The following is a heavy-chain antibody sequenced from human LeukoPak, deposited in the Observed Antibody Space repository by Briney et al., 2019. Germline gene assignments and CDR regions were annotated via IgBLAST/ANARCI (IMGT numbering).Heavy chain of an antibody. V-gene: IGHV3-30*02. CDR2: IRYDGSNK. J-gene: IGHJ4*02. CDR3: AKNTYYYDSSGLETDY. CDR1: GFTFSSYG. D-gene: IGHD3-22*01. Sequence: GGSLRLSCAASGFTFSSYGMHWVRQAPGKGLEWVAFIRYDGSNKYYADSVKGRFTISRDNSENTLYLQMNSLRAEDTAVYYCAKNTYYYDSSGLETDYWGQGTLVTVSS.